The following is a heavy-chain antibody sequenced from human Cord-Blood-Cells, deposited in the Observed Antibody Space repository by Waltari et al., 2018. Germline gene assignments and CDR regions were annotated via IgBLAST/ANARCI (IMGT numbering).Heavy chain of an antibody. D-gene: IGHD2-15*01. V-gene: IGHV3-21*01. CDR1: GFTFSSYS. J-gene: IGHJ4*02. Sequence: EVQLVASGGGLVKPGGYLRLPYAASGFTFSSYSMNWARQAPGKGLEWVSSISSSSSYIYYADSVKGRFTISRDNAKNSLYLQMNSLRAEDTAVYYCARGHCSGGSCYLDYWGQGTLVTVSS. CDR3: ARGHCSGGSCYLDY. CDR2: ISSSSSYI.